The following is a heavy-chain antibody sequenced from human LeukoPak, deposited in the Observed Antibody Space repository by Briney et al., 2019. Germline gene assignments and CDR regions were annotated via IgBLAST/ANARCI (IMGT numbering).Heavy chain of an antibody. Sequence: ASVKVSCKASGYTFTSYDINWVRQAPGQGLEWMGWMNPNSGNTGYAQKFQGRVTMTRNTSISTAYMELSSLRSEDTAVYYCARRPLTTTPLELLWFGGNDAFDIWGQGTMVTVSS. CDR3: ARRPLTTTPLELLWFGGNDAFDI. CDR2: MNPNSGNT. D-gene: IGHD3-10*01. CDR1: GYTFTSYD. J-gene: IGHJ3*02. V-gene: IGHV1-8*01.